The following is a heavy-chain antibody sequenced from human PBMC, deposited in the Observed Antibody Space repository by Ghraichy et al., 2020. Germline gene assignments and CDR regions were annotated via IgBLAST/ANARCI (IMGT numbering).Heavy chain of an antibody. J-gene: IGHJ4*02. CDR1: GGSISSYF. CDR3: ARDDYENPRVLVY. V-gene: IGHV4-59*01. CDR2: IYYTGTT. Sequence: ESLNISCTVSGGSISSYFWNWVRKAPGKGLEWIGYIYYTGTTDYNPSLKSRVTISLDASKSQLSLRLRSVTAADSAVYYCARDDYENPRVLVYWGQGSRXXDSS. D-gene: IGHD4-17*01.